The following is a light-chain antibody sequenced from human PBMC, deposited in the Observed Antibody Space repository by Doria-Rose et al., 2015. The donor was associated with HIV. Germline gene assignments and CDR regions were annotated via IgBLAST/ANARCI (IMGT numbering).Light chain of an antibody. CDR2: DGS. Sequence: TQSPGTPSLSAGERATLSCRASQSFSSTYLAWYQQKPGQAPSLLIYDGSTSATGIPDRVSASWSGTDFTLTINRLEPEDFALYYCHQYGTSWTFGQGTKVEI. CDR3: HQYGTSWT. V-gene: IGKV3-20*01. CDR1: QSFSSTY. J-gene: IGKJ1*01.